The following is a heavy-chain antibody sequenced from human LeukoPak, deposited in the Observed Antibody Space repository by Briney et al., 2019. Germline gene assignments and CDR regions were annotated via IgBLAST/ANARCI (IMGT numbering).Heavy chain of an antibody. J-gene: IGHJ6*02. CDR3: ARDSPLVRGVIGYYGMDV. Sequence: SETLSLTCTVSGSSIGTYSWSWIRQPPGKGLEWIGYIYTTGSTHYNPSLKSRVTISVDTSKNQFSLKLSSVTAADTAVYYCARDSPLVRGVIGYYGMDVWGQGTTVTVSS. CDR2: IYTTGST. CDR1: GSSIGTYS. D-gene: IGHD3-10*01. V-gene: IGHV4-59*01.